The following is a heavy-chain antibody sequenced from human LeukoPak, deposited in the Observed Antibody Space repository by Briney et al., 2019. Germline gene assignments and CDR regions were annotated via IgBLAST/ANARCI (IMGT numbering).Heavy chain of an antibody. Sequence: PGGSLRLSCAASGFTFSSYAMSWVRQAPGKGLEWVSAISGSGGSTYYADSVKGRFTISRDNSKNTLYLQMNSLRAEDTAVYYCAKDRYYDSSGAHPIDYWGQGTLATVSS. CDR1: GFTFSSYA. J-gene: IGHJ4*02. CDR2: ISGSGGST. D-gene: IGHD3-22*01. CDR3: AKDRYYDSSGAHPIDY. V-gene: IGHV3-23*01.